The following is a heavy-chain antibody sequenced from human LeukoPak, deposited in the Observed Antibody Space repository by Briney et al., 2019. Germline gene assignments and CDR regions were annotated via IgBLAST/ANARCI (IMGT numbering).Heavy chain of an antibody. CDR1: GFTFSGYA. Sequence: GGSLRLSCAASGFTFSGYAMNWVRQAPGKGLEWVSHIYSSDTTYADSVKGRFTISRDNAKNSLYLQMNSLRDEDTAVYYCARDLHYAFDIWGQGTMVTVSS. CDR3: ARDLHYAFDI. J-gene: IGHJ3*02. CDR2: IYSSDTT. V-gene: IGHV3-48*02. D-gene: IGHD3-10*01.